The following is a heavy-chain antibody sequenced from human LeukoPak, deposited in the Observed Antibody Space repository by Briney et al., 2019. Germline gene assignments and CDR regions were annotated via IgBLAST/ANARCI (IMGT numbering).Heavy chain of an antibody. CDR1: GYTFTSNY. Sequence: ASVKVSCKASGYTFTSNYIHWVRQAPGQGLEWMGIINPSGGSTSYAQKFQGRVTMTRDTSTSTVYMELSSLRSEDTAVYYCARAQGGNSMLPYWGQGTLVTVSS. D-gene: IGHD4-23*01. V-gene: IGHV1-46*01. CDR3: ARAQGGNSMLPY. J-gene: IGHJ4*02. CDR2: INPSGGST.